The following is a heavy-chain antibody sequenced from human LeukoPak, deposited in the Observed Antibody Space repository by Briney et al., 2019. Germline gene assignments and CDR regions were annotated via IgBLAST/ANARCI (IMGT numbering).Heavy chain of an antibody. CDR1: GGSISSGGYY. CDR2: IYYSGST. Sequence: SETLSLTCTVSGGSISSGGYYWSWIRQPPGKGLEWIGYIYYSGSTNYNPSLKSRVTISVDTSKNQFSLKLSSVTAADTAVYYCARGSSWLTYGMDVWGQGTTVTVSS. J-gene: IGHJ6*02. V-gene: IGHV4-61*08. CDR3: ARGSSWLTYGMDV. D-gene: IGHD6-13*01.